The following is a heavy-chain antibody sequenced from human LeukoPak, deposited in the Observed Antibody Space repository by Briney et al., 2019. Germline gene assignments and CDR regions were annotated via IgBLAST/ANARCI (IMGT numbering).Heavy chain of an antibody. V-gene: IGHV4-34*01. D-gene: IGHD2-2*01. CDR1: GGSSSGYY. CDR2: INHSGST. Sequence: SETLSLTCAVYGGSSSGYYWSWIRQPPGKGLEWIGEINHSGSTNYNPSLKSRVTISVDTSKNQFSLKLSSVTAADTAVYYCASCAYCSSTSCSCYFDYWGQGTLVTVSS. CDR3: ASCAYCSSTSCSCYFDY. J-gene: IGHJ4*02.